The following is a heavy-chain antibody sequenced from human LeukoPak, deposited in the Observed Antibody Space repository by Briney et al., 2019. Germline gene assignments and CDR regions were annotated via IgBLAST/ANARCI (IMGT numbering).Heavy chain of an antibody. CDR3: ARRGISYYDSSGYPSEAFDV. D-gene: IGHD3-22*01. CDR1: GGTFSSYA. J-gene: IGHJ3*01. V-gene: IGHV1-69*01. Sequence: SVKVSCKASGGTFSSYAISWVRQAPGQGLEWMGGIIPIFGTANYAQKFQGRVTITADESTSTAYMELSSLRSEDTAVYYCARRGISYYDSSGYPSEAFDVWGQGTMVTVSS. CDR2: IIPIFGTA.